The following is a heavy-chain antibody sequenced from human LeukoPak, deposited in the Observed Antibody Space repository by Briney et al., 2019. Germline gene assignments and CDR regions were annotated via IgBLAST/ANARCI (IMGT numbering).Heavy chain of an antibody. Sequence: GGSLRLSCAATGFTVSSNYMSWVRQAPGKGLEWVSVIYSGGSTYYADSVKGRFTISRDNSKNTLYLQMNSLRAEDTAVYYCAKDIVFSGSYGGGSFDIWGQGTMVTVSS. V-gene: IGHV3-66*02. D-gene: IGHD1-26*01. J-gene: IGHJ3*02. CDR2: IYSGGST. CDR1: GFTVSSNY. CDR3: AKDIVFSGSYGGGSFDI.